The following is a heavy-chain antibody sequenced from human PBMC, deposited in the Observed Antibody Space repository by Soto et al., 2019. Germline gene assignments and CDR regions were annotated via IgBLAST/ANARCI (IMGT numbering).Heavy chain of an antibody. CDR1: GDSVSSASYY. V-gene: IGHV4-61*01. D-gene: IGHD1-7*01. J-gene: IGHJ4*02. Sequence: SETLSLTCSVSGDSVSSASYYWSWIRQPPGKGLEWIGYIYYTGSTNYNRSLKSRLTISVDTSKNQFSLKLSSVTAADTAVYYCARAPGIISGTAGLDYWGQGALVTVSS. CDR2: IYYTGST. CDR3: ARAPGIISGTAGLDY.